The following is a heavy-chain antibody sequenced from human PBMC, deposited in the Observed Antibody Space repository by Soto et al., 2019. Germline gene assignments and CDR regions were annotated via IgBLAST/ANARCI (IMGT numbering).Heavy chain of an antibody. J-gene: IGHJ4*02. Sequence: SETLSLTCTVSGGSISSSSYYWGWIRQPPGKGLEWIGSIYYSGSTYYNPSLKSRVTISVDTSKNQFSLKLSSVTAADTAVYYCARCIVGATTKTFDYWGQGTLVTVSS. D-gene: IGHD1-26*01. CDR2: IYYSGST. CDR1: GGSISSSSYY. V-gene: IGHV4-39*01. CDR3: ARCIVGATTKTFDY.